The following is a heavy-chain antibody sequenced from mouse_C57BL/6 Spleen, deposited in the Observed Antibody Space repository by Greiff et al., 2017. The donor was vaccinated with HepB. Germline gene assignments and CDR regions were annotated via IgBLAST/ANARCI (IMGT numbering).Heavy chain of an antibody. D-gene: IGHD1-1*01. J-gene: IGHJ1*03. V-gene: IGHV7-3*01. CDR2: IRNKANGYTT. CDR3: ARYYYGSSPYWYFDV. Sequence: EVKVEESGGGLVQPGGSLSLSCAASGFTFTDYYMSWVRQPPGKALEWLGFIRNKANGYTTEYSASVKGRFTISRDNSQSILYLQMNALRAEDSATYYCARYYYGSSPYWYFDVWGTGTTVTVSS. CDR1: GFTFTDYY.